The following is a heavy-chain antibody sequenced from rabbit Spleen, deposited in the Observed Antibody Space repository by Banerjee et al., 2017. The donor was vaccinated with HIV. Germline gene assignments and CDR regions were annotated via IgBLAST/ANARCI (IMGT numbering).Heavy chain of an antibody. J-gene: IGHJ6*01. D-gene: IGHD1-1*01. CDR1: GVSFSGSSY. V-gene: IGHV1S45*01. Sequence: QEQLVESGGDLVKPGASLTLTCIASGVSFSGSSYMCWVRQAPGKGLEWIACIHIGSSTFTYFATWAKGRFTISKTSSTTATLQMTSLTAADTATYFCARDTSSSFSSYGMDLWGQGTLVTVS. CDR3: ARDTSSSFSSYGMDL. CDR2: IHIGSSTFT.